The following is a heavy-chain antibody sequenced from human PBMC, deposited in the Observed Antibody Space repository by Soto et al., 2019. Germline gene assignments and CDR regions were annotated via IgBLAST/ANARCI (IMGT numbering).Heavy chain of an antibody. Sequence: QVQLVQSGAEVKKPGASVKVSCKASGYTFTSYYMHWVRQAPGQGLEWMGIINPSGGSTSYAQKFQGRVTMTRDTSTSTVYMELSSLRSEDTAVYYCARGGIVVVVAAMRRGYGMDVWGQGTTVTVSS. CDR2: INPSGGST. V-gene: IGHV1-46*01. D-gene: IGHD2-15*01. CDR1: GYTFTSYY. CDR3: ARGGIVVVVAAMRRGYGMDV. J-gene: IGHJ6*02.